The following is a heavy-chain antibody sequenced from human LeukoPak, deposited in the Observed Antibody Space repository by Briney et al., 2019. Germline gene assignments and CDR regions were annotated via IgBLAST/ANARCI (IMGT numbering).Heavy chain of an antibody. V-gene: IGHV4-34*01. D-gene: IGHD2-15*01. J-gene: IGHJ5*02. CDR1: GGSFSDYY. CDR3: ARGPRRPVVVVVAASGWFDP. CDR2: INDSGNT. Sequence: PSETLSLTCAVYGGSFSDYYWSWIRQPPGKGLEWIAEINDSGNTNYNPSLKSRVTMSVDRSKNHFSLKLSSVTVADTAVYYYARGPRRPVVVVVAASGWFDPWGQGTLVTVSS.